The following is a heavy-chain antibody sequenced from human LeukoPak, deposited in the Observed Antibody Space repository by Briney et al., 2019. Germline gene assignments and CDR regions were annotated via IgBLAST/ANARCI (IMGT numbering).Heavy chain of an antibody. D-gene: IGHD5-18*01. J-gene: IGHJ4*02. V-gene: IGHV3-7*01. CDR3: AISGYSYGYGFDY. Sequence: GGSLRLSCAASGFTFSSYWMSWVRQAPGKGLEWVANIKQDGSEKYYVDSVKGRFTISRDNAKNSLYLQMNSLRAEDTAVYYCAISGYSYGYGFDYWGQGTLVTVSS. CDR1: GFTFSSYW. CDR2: IKQDGSEK.